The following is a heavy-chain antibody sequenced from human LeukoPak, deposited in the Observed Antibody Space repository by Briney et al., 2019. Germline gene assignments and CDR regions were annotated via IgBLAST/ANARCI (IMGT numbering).Heavy chain of an antibody. D-gene: IGHD3-3*01. V-gene: IGHV4-31*03. CDR1: GGSISSGGYY. J-gene: IGHJ4*02. CDR2: IYYSGST. CDR3: ARGADYDFWSGYYQPYYFDY. Sequence: PSQTLSLTCTVSGGSISSGGYYWSWIRQHPGKGLEWIGYIYYSGSTYYNPSLKSRVTISVDTSKNQFSLKLSSVTAADTAVYYCARGADYDFWSGYYQPYYFDYWGRGTLVTVSS.